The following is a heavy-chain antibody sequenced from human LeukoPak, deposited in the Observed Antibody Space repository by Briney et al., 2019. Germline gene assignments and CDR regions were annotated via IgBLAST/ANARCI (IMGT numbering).Heavy chain of an antibody. V-gene: IGHV3-30-3*01. Sequence: GGSLRLSCAASGFTFSSYAMHWVRQAPGKGLEWVAVISYDGSNKYYADSVKGRFTISRDNSKNTLYLQMNSLRAEDTAVYYCARDRSITFFGVVAGYLDYWGQGTLVTVSS. CDR3: ARDRSITFFGVVAGYLDY. CDR1: GFTFSSYA. J-gene: IGHJ4*02. CDR2: ISYDGSNK. D-gene: IGHD3-3*01.